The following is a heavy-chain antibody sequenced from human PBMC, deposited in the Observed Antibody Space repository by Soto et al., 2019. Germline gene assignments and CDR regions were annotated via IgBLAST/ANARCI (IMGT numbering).Heavy chain of an antibody. D-gene: IGHD3-22*01. Sequence: PSETLSLTCSVSGASIYNGGYFWSWIRQSPGKGLEWIGHIHNSGSPYNNPSLKSRVTISVDTSKNQFSLKLSSVTAADTAVYYCARSREMYYYDSSGYYAHWGQGTLVTVSS. J-gene: IGHJ4*02. CDR3: ARSREMYYYDSSGYYAH. CDR2: IHNSGSP. V-gene: IGHV4-30-4*02. CDR1: GASIYNGGYF.